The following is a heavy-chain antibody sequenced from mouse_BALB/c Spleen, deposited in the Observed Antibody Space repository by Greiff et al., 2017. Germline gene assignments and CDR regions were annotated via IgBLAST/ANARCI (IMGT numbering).Heavy chain of an antibody. Sequence: EVKLVESGGGLVKPGGSLKLSCAASGFTFSDYYMYWVRQTPEKRLEWVATISDGGSYTYYPDSVKGRFTISRDNAKNNLYLQMSSLKSEDTAMYYCARDRDGYDEFAYWGQGTLVTVSA. CDR3: ARDRDGYDEFAY. D-gene: IGHD2-2*01. CDR2: ISDGGSYT. CDR1: GFTFSDYY. J-gene: IGHJ3*01. V-gene: IGHV5-4*02.